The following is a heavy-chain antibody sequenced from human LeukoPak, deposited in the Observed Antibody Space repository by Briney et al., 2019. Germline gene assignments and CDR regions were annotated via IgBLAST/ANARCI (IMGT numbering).Heavy chain of an antibody. Sequence: SETLSLTCTVSGGSISSGSYYWSWIRQPAGKGLEWIGRTYTSGSTNYNPSLKSRVTISVDTSKNQFSLKLSSVTAADTAVYYCARDSSGLHMDVWGKGTTVTISS. V-gene: IGHV4-61*02. CDR3: ARDSSGLHMDV. J-gene: IGHJ6*03. CDR1: GGSISSGSYY. CDR2: TYTSGST. D-gene: IGHD3-22*01.